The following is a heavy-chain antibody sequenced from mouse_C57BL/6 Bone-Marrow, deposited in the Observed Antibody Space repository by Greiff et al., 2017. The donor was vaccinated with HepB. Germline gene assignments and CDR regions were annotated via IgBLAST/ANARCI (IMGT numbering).Heavy chain of an antibody. Sequence: EVHLVESGGGLVKPGGSLKLSCAASGFTFSSYAMSWVRQTPEKRLEWVATISDGGSYTYYPDNVKGRFTISRDNAKNNLYLQMSHLKSEDTAMYYCARDTVTTRFAYWGQGTLVTVSA. J-gene: IGHJ3*01. CDR3: ARDTVTTRFAY. D-gene: IGHD2-2*01. CDR2: ISDGGSYT. CDR1: GFTFSSYA. V-gene: IGHV5-4*01.